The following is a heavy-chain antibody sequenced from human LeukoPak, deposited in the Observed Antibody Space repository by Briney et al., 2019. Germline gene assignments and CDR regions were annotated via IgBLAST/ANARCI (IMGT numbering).Heavy chain of an antibody. V-gene: IGHV4-59*12. CDR2: IYHSGST. CDR1: GGSISSYY. D-gene: IGHD2-15*01. Sequence: SETLSLTCIVSGGSISSYYWSWIRQPPGKGLEWIGYIYHSGSTNYKPSLKSRVTISVDTSKNQFSLKLSSVTAADTAVYYCARRILGYCSGGSCLRWGFDYWGQGTLVTVSS. CDR3: ARRILGYCSGGSCLRWGFDY. J-gene: IGHJ4*02.